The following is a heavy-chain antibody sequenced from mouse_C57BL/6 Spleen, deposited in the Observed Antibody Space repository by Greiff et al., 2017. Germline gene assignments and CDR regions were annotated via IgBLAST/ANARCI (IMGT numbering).Heavy chain of an antibody. V-gene: IGHV1-69*01. J-gene: IGHJ1*03. CDR1: GYTFTSYW. Sequence: VQLQQPGAELVMPGASVKLSCKASGYTFTSYWMHWVKQRPGQGLEWIGEIDPSDSYTNYNQKFKGKSTLTVDKSSSTAYMQLSSLTSEDSAVYYCARRGSSGYNWYFGVWGTGTTVTGSS. D-gene: IGHD3-2*02. CDR3: ARRGSSGYNWYFGV. CDR2: IDPSDSYT.